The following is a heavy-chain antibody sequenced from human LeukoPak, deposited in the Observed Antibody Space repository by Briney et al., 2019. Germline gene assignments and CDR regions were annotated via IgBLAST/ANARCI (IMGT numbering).Heavy chain of an antibody. J-gene: IGHJ5*02. V-gene: IGHV1-8*01. CDR1: GYTFTSYD. Sequence: ASVKVSCKASGYTFTSYDINWVRQATGQGLEWMGWMNPNSGNTGYALKFQGRVTMTRNTSISTAYMELSSLRSEDTAVYYCARAPGDYYDSSGYYHLWGQGTLVTVSS. D-gene: IGHD3-22*01. CDR2: MNPNSGNT. CDR3: ARAPGDYYDSSGYYHL.